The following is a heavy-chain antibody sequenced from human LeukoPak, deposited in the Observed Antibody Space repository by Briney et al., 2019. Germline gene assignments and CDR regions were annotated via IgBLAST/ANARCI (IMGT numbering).Heavy chain of an antibody. CDR2: ISSSGSTI. CDR1: GFTFSSYE. CDR3: ARNGYGMATIYAQKDAFDI. Sequence: GGSLRLSCAASGFTFSSYEMNWVRQAPGKGLEWVSYISSSGSTIYYADSVKGRFTISRDNAKNSLYLQMNSLRAEDTAVYYCARNGYGMATIYAQKDAFDIWGQGTMVTVSS. J-gene: IGHJ3*02. V-gene: IGHV3-48*03. D-gene: IGHD5-24*01.